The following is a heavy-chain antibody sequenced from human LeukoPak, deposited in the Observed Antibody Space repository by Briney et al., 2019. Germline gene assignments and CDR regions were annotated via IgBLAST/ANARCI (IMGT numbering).Heavy chain of an antibody. CDR3: ARVDSSNWYDSRGYFDY. Sequence: SETLTLTCTVSGGSISTITYYWGWIRQPPGKGLEWVGHMYYRGNTFYNPSLKSRVTISVDTSKNQFSLKLSSVTAADTAVYYCARVDSSNWYDSRGYFDYWGQGTLVTVSS. CDR1: GGSISTITYY. CDR2: MYYRGNT. D-gene: IGHD6-13*01. V-gene: IGHV4-39*07. J-gene: IGHJ4*02.